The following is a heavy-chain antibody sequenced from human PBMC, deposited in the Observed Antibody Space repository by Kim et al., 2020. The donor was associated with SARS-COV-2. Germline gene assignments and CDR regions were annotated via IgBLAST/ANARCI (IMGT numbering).Heavy chain of an antibody. CDR3: AKDEQQQLSNYYYYGMDV. CDR2: ISWNSGSI. J-gene: IGHJ6*02. Sequence: SLRLSCAASGFTFDDYAMHWVRQAPGKGLEWVSGISWNSGSIGYADSVKGRFTISRDNAKNSLYLQMNSLRAEDTALYYCAKDEQQQLSNYYYYGMDVWGQGTTVTVSS. D-gene: IGHD6-13*01. CDR1: GFTFDDYA. V-gene: IGHV3-9*01.